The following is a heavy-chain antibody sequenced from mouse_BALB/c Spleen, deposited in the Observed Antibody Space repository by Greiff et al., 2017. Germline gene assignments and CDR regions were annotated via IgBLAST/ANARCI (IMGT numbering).Heavy chain of an antibody. CDR3: ARSRITTVVATRTHWYFDV. CDR1: GYSITSDYA. V-gene: IGHV3-2*02. D-gene: IGHD1-1*01. J-gene: IGHJ1*01. CDR2: ISYSGST. Sequence: VQLKESGPGLVKPSQSLSLTCTVTGYSITSDYAWNWIRQFPGNKLEWMGYISYSGSTSYNPSLKSRISITRDTSKNQFFLQLNSVTTEDTATYYCARSRITTVVATRTHWYFDVWGAGTTVTVSS.